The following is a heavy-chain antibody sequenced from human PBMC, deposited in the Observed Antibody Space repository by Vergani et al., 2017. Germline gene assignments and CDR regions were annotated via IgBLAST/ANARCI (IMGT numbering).Heavy chain of an antibody. J-gene: IGHJ5*02. Sequence: EVQLVQSGAEVKKPGESLKISCQGSGYSITNYWIAWVRQRPGKGLKWMGIIDAGDSDVRYSPSFQGQVTMSVDKSLSTAYLQWSSLKASDTATYYCAKTHDFSSLYSSYNWFDPWGQGTQVTDSS. D-gene: IGHD3-3*01. CDR1: GYSITNYW. V-gene: IGHV5-51*03. CDR2: IDAGDSDV. CDR3: AKTHDFSSLYSSYNWFDP.